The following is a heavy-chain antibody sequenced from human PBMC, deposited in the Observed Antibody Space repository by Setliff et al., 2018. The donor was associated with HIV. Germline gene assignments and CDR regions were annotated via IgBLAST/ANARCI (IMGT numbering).Heavy chain of an antibody. D-gene: IGHD3-10*01. J-gene: IGHJ5*02. V-gene: IGHV4-4*02. CDR1: GVSISSRSW. CDR2: INYSGNT. CDR3: AREYSGSGINFNPLT. Sequence: SETLSLTCAVSGVSISSRSWWSWVRQPPGKGLEWIGEINYSGNTNYNPSLKTRVTISVDKSKNQFFLNLKSVTAADTAVYFCAREYSGSGINFNPLTWGQGTLVTVSS.